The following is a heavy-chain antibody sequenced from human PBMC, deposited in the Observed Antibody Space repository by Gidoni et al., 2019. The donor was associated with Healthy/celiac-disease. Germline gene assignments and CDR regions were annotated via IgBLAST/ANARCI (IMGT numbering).Heavy chain of an antibody. V-gene: IGHV1-69*02. CDR3: ARPYNSSSFRNYYYYGMDV. CDR2: IIPILGIA. J-gene: IGHJ6*02. Sequence: QVQLVQSGAEVKKPGSSVKVSCKASGGTFSSYTISWVRQAPGQGLEWMGRIIPILGIANYAQKFQGRVTITADKSTSTAYMELSSLRSEDTAVYYCARPYNSSSFRNYYYYGMDVWGQGTTVTVSS. D-gene: IGHD6-6*01. CDR1: GGTFSSYT.